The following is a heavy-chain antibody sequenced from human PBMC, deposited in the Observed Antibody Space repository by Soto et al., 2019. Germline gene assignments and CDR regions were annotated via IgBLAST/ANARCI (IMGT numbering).Heavy chain of an antibody. CDR1: GAALNSGNYY. Sequence: SETLSLTCSVSGAALNSGNYYWSWIRQVPGKGLEWIGRIYVTGAVDYNPPLRDRITISQDTSERQFSLNLRLVTAADTAVYYCARLRIATNNYKWFDPWGQGTLVTVSS. V-gene: IGHV4-31*03. D-gene: IGHD2-21*01. CDR2: IYVTGAV. J-gene: IGHJ5*02. CDR3: ARLRIATNNYKWFDP.